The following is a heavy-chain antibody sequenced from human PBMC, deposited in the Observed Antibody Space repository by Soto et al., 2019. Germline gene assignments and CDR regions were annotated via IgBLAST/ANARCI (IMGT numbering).Heavy chain of an antibody. Sequence: ETLSLTCTVSGGSISSYYWSWIRQPPGKGLEWIGNIYYSGSTNYNPSLKSRVTISVDTSKNHFSLKLNSVTAADTAVYYCARVLRDYPFYYYYMDVWGKGTTVTVSS. J-gene: IGHJ6*03. D-gene: IGHD3-10*01. CDR2: IYYSGST. CDR3: ARVLRDYPFYYYYMDV. V-gene: IGHV4-59*04. CDR1: GGSISSYY.